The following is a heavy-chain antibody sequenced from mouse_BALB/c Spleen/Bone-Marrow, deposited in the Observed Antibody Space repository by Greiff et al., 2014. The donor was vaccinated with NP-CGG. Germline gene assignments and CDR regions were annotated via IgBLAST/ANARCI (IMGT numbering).Heavy chain of an antibody. D-gene: IGHD2-14*01. CDR1: GYTFTSYF. CDR3: AKGGSYRYDFDY. V-gene: IGHV1-14*01. J-gene: IGHJ2*01. Sequence: VQLQPSGPELVKPGASVKMSCKASGYTFTSYFMHWVKQKPGQGLEWIGYFYPYNDGSKYNEKFKGKATLTSDKSSSTAYMELSSLTSEDSAVYYCAKGGSYRYDFDYWGQGTTLTVSS. CDR2: FYPYNDGS.